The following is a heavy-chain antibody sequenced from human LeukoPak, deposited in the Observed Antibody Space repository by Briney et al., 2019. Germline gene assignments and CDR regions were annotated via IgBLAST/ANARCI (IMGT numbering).Heavy chain of an antibody. CDR2: IWYDGSNK. CDR1: GFTFSSYG. CDR3: AKDLLDYDSSGAIDY. J-gene: IGHJ4*02. V-gene: IGHV3-33*06. D-gene: IGHD3-22*01. Sequence: PGGSLRLSCAASGFTFSSYGMHWVRQAPGKGLEWVAVIWYDGSNKYYADSVKGRFTISRDNSKNTLYLQMNSLRAEDTAVYYCAKDLLDYDSSGAIDYWGQGTLVTVSS.